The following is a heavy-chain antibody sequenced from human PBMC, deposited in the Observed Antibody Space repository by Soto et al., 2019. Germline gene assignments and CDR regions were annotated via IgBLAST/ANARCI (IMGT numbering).Heavy chain of an antibody. Sequence: QLQLQESGPGLVKPSETLSLTCTVSGGSISSSSYYWGWIRQPPGKGLEWIGSIYYSGSTYYNPSLKSRVTISVDTSKNQFSLKLSSVTAADTAVYYCARHLKHWGHDYGEEIYYFDYWGQGTLVTVSS. CDR3: ARHLKHWGHDYGEEIYYFDY. CDR2: IYYSGST. V-gene: IGHV4-39*01. CDR1: GGSISSSSYY. D-gene: IGHD4-17*01. J-gene: IGHJ4*02.